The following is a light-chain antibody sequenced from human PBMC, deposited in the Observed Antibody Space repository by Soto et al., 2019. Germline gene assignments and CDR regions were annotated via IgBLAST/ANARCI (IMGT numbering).Light chain of an antibody. CDR1: HDISTY. CDR3: QQLNTLPFT. Sequence: MQVTQSPSLLPASVGDRVTITCRASHDISTYLAWYQQKPGKAPQLMIYEASTLQSGVPSRFSGSGSGTEFTLTISGLLPEDFATYHCQQLNTLPFTFGQGTRLEIK. CDR2: EAS. V-gene: IGKV1-9*01. J-gene: IGKJ5*01.